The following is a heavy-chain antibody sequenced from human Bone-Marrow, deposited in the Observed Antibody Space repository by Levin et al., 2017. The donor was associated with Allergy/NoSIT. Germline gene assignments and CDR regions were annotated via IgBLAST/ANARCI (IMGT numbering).Heavy chain of an antibody. D-gene: IGHD2/OR15-2a*01. J-gene: IGHJ5*02. CDR2: IYSDDTK. Sequence: SGPTLVKPTQTLTLTCTFSGFSLNTSGLGVAWVRQPPGKALEWLALIYSDDTKRYNPSLKNRLTITKDTSKNQVVLTMTNMGPVDSATYICVHRPSRNWFDPWGQGTLVTVSS. CDR3: VHRPSRNWFDP. CDR1: GFSLNTSGLG. V-gene: IGHV2-5*02.